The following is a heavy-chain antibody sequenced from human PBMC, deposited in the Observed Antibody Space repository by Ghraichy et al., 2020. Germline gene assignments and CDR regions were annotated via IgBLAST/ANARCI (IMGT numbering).Heavy chain of an antibody. V-gene: IGHV3-74*01. CDR3: AIPGESSGPYRD. J-gene: IGHJ4*02. CDR2: INSDGSST. CDR1: GFTFSSYW. Sequence: GESLNISCAVSGFTFSSYWMHWVRQAPGKGLVWVSRINSDGSSTSYADSVKGRFTISRDNAKNSLYLQMTSLRAEDTAVYYCAIPGESSGPYRDWGQGTLVTVSS. D-gene: IGHD6-19*01.